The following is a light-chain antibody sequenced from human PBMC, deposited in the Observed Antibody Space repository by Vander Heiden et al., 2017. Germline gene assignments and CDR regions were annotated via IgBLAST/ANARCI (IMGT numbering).Light chain of an antibody. CDR2: QND. J-gene: IGLJ2*01. CDR1: RLGERY. V-gene: IGLV3-1*01. CDR3: QAWRRGATYVE. Sequence: SSAVSQPPSVSVSPGQTANIPCSAERLGERYVCWYHQKAGQSPVLVIYQNDKRPSGIPERFSGSNSGNTATLTISETQAMDEADYYCQAWRRGATYVEFGGGTKLTVL.